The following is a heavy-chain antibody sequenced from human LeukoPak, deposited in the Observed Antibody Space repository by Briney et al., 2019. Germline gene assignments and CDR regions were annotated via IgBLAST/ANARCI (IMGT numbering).Heavy chain of an antibody. D-gene: IGHD3-22*01. V-gene: IGHV4-31*03. CDR3: ARHYYDSSGYSVGFDY. J-gene: IGHJ4*02. CDR2: IYYSGST. Sequence: SETLSLTCTVSDGSISSGGYYWSWIRQHPGKGLEWIGYIYYSGSTYYNPSLKSRVTISVDTSKNQFSLKLSSVTAADTAVYYCARHYYDSSGYSVGFDYWGQGTLVTVSS. CDR1: DGSISSGGYY.